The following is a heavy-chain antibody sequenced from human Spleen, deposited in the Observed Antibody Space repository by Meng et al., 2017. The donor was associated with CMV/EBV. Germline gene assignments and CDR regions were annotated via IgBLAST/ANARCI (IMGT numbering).Heavy chain of an antibody. V-gene: IGHV4-39*01. D-gene: IGHD3/OR15-3a*01. Sequence: VSGGSISSGTYWWGWIRQPPGKGLEWIASMYYTAGSYYNPSLKGRATISVDTSKNQLSLKVNSVTAADTAVYYCARHWARYYFDYWGHGTLVTVSS. J-gene: IGHJ4*01. CDR3: ARHWARYYFDY. CDR1: GGSISSGTYW. CDR2: MYYTAGS.